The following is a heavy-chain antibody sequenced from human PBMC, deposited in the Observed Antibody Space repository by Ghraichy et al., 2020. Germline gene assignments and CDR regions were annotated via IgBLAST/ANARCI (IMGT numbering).Heavy chain of an antibody. Sequence: GGSLRLSCAASGFTFSTYWMNWVRQAPGKGLVWVSRINTDGSRTDYANSVKGRFTISRDNAKSTLYLQMNTLRAEDTALYYCARARYCSDGGCYSSVIDFWGQGTLVTVSS. J-gene: IGHJ4*02. V-gene: IGHV3-74*01. CDR3: ARARYCSDGGCYSSVIDF. CDR1: GFTFSTYW. D-gene: IGHD2-15*01. CDR2: INTDGSRT.